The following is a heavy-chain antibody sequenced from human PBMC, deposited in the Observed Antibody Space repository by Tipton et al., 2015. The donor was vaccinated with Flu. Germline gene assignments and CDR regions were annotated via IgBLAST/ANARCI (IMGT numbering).Heavy chain of an antibody. CDR1: GFSFSSYW. CDR2: ISSNGDNT. V-gene: IGHV3-64*02. D-gene: IGHD2/OR15-2a*01. Sequence: SLRLSCAASGFSFSSYWMSWVRQAPGKGLEYVSAISSNGDNTYYADSVKGRFTISRDNSKNTLYLQMGSLRGDDMAVYYCARGMNSGLVDVWGQGTTVIVSS. CDR3: ARGMNSGLVDV. J-gene: IGHJ6*02.